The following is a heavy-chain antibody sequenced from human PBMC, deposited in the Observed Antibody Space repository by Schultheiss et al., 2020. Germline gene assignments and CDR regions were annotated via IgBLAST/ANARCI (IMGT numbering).Heavy chain of an antibody. Sequence: SETLSLTCTVSGGSISSYYWSWIRQPPGKGLEWIGEIIHTGSTNYNPSLEGRVTMSVDASNKQFSLKLSSVTAADTSVYYCARGRWKVSYYYYGLDVWDKGATVNVYS. CDR2: IIHTGST. CDR1: GGSISSYY. CDR3: ARGRWKVSYYYYGLDV. J-gene: IGHJ6*04. D-gene: IGHD1-1*01. V-gene: IGHV4-34*01.